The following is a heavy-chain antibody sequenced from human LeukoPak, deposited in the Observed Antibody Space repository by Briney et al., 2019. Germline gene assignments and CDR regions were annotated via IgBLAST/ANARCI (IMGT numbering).Heavy chain of an antibody. CDR1: GGSISSGDYY. CDR3: ARAKWFGVGRLRARFDY. J-gene: IGHJ4*02. Sequence: PSETLSLTCTVSGGSISSGDYYWSWIRQPPGKGLEWIGYIYYSGSTYYNPSLKSRVTISVDTSKNQFSLKLSSVTAADTAVYYCARAKWFGVGRLRARFDYWGQGTLVTVSS. D-gene: IGHD5-12*01. CDR2: IYYSGST. V-gene: IGHV4-30-4*01.